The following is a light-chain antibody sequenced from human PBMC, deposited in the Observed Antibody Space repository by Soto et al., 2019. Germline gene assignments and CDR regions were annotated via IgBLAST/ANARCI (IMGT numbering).Light chain of an antibody. CDR2: LGS. CDR1: QTLLHSNGYTY. CDR3: MQGLRPMYT. J-gene: IGKJ2*01. Sequence: IALTQSPLSLSVTPGEPASISCRSSQTLLHSNGYTYLNWYLQKPGQSPQLLIYLGSNRASGVPDRFSGSGSGTDFTLKINRVQPEDVGVFFCMQGLRPMYTFGQGTKLEIK. V-gene: IGKV2-28*01.